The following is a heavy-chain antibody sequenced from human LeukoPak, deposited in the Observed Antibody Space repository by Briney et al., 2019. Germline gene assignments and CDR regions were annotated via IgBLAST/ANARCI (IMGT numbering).Heavy chain of an antibody. CDR1: GYTFNGYY. J-gene: IGHJ3*02. V-gene: IGHV1-2*02. CDR2: INPNNADT. CDR3: TRGPAYRFLEWTTDAFDI. Sequence: ASVKVSCKASGYTFNGYYIHLVRQAPGQGLEWMGWINPNNADTKYAQKFQGRVTMTRDTSVTTVYMELSRLRPDDTAVYYCTRGPAYRFLEWTTDAFDIWGQGTMVTVSS. D-gene: IGHD3-3*01.